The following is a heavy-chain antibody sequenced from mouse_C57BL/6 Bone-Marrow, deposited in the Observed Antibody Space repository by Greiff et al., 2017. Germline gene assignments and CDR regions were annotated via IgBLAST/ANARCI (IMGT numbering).Heavy chain of an antibody. D-gene: IGHD4-1*01. CDR1: GFTFSSCA. Sequence: EVMLVESGEGLVKPGGSLKLSCAASGFTFSSCAMSWVRQTPEKRLEWVAYISSGGAYIYYADTVKGRFTISRDNARNTLYLQMSSLKSEDTAMYYCTSSELTGTYYYAMDYWGQGTSVTVSS. V-gene: IGHV5-9-1*02. J-gene: IGHJ4*01. CDR3: TSSELTGTYYYAMDY. CDR2: ISSGGAYI.